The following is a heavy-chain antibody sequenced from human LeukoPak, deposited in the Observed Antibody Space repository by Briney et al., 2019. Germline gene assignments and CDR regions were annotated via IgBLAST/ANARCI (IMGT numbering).Heavy chain of an antibody. V-gene: IGHV1-46*01. CDR3: ARDSNGMDV. CDR1: GYIFTSYY. CDR2: INPSGGST. D-gene: IGHD2-8*01. Sequence: ASVKVSCKASGYIFTSYYMHWVRQAPGQGPEWMGIINPSGGSTSYAQKFQGRVTMTRDTSTSTVYMELSSLKSGDTAVYYCARDSNGMDVWGQGTTVTVSS. J-gene: IGHJ6*02.